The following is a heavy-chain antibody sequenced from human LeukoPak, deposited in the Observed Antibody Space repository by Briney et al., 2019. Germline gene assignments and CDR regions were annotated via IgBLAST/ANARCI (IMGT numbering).Heavy chain of an antibody. CDR3: ARDPSGTFYTANAFDI. CDR2: INPNSGGT. D-gene: IGHD2-15*01. J-gene: IGHJ3*02. CDR1: GYTFTTYY. Sequence: ASVKVSCKASGYTFTTYYIHWVRQAPGQGLEWMGWINPNSGGTNYAQKFQGRVTMTRDTSISTAYMELSRLKSDDTAVYYCARDPSGTFYTANAFDIWGHGTMVTVSS. V-gene: IGHV1-2*02.